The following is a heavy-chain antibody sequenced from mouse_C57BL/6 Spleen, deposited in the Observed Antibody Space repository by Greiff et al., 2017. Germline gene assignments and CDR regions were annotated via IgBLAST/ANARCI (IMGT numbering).Heavy chain of an antibody. CDR2: INPNNGGT. V-gene: IGHV1-26*01. CDR1: GYTFTDYY. CDR3: ATRYDYDLYAMDY. J-gene: IGHJ4*01. Sequence: QLQQSGPELVKPGASVKISCKASGYTFTDYYMNWVKQSHGKSLEWIGDINPNNGGTSYNQKFKGKATLTVDKSSSTAYMELRSLTSEDSAVYYCATRYDYDLYAMDYWGQGTSVTVSS. D-gene: IGHD2-4*01.